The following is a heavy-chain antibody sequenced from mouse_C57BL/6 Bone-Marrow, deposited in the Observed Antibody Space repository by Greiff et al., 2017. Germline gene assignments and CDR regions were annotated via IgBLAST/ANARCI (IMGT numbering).Heavy chain of an antibody. CDR3: ASYYYGSPYYFDY. CDR1: GYTFTSYW. J-gene: IGHJ2*01. D-gene: IGHD1-1*01. V-gene: IGHV1-52*01. CDR2: IDPSDSET. Sequence: QVQLQQPGAELVRPGSSVKLSCKASGYTFTSYWMHWVKQRPIQGLEWIGNIDPSDSETHYNQKFKDKATLTVDKSSSTAYMQLSSLTSEDSAVYYCASYYYGSPYYFDYWGQGTTLTVSS.